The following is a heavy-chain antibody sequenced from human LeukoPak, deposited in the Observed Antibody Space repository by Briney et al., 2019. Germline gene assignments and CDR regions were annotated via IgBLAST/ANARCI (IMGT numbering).Heavy chain of an antibody. CDR2: IYYSGST. CDR3: ARDFRSSFDP. CDR1: GGSISSYY. V-gene: IGHV4-59*01. D-gene: IGHD6-6*01. J-gene: IGHJ5*02. Sequence: SETLSLTCTVSGGSISSYYWSWIRQPPGKGLEWIGYIYYSGSTNYNPSLKSRATISVDTSKNQFSLKLSSVAAADTAVYYCARDFRSSFDPWGQGTLVTVSS.